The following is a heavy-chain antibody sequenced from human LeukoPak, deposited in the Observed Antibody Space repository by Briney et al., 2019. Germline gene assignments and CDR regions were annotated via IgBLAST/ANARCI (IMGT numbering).Heavy chain of an antibody. D-gene: IGHD3-10*01. J-gene: IGHJ4*02. Sequence: GASVKVSCEASGGTFSSYAISWVRQAPGQGLEWMGGIIPIFGTANYAQKFQGRVTITADESTSTAYMELSSLRSEDTAVYYCAVPQGSGSYYWPVDYWGQGTLVTVSS. CDR1: GGTFSSYA. CDR3: AVPQGSGSYYWPVDY. V-gene: IGHV1-69*01. CDR2: IIPIFGTA.